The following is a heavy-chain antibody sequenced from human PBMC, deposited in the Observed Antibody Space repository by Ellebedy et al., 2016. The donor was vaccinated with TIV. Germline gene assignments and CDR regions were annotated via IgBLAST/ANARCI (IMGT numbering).Heavy chain of an antibody. J-gene: IGHJ6*02. CDR2: ISSSSSI. Sequence: PGGSLRLSCAASGFTFSSYSMNWVRQAPGKGLEWVSYISSSSSIYYADSVKGRFTISRDNANNSVFLQVNSLRAEDTAVYYCARDDFGGDHYYYYYGLDVWGQGTTVIVSS. CDR3: ARDDFGGDHYYYYYGLDV. D-gene: IGHD4-23*01. V-gene: IGHV3-48*04. CDR1: GFTFSSYS.